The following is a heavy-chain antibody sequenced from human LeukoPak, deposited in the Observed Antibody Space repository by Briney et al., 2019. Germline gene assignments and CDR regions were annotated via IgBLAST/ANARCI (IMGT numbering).Heavy chain of an antibody. CDR1: GYTFTGYY. J-gene: IGHJ4*02. V-gene: IGHV1-2*06. CDR2: INPNSGST. D-gene: IGHD3-3*01. Sequence: ASVKLSCKASGYTFTGYYMHWVRQAPGQGLEWMGPINPNSGSTNYAQSFQGRVTMTRDTSIRTAYMQLSRLRSDDTTVYYCASNTYDFWSGYYNYWGQGTLVTVSS. CDR3: ASNTYDFWSGYYNY.